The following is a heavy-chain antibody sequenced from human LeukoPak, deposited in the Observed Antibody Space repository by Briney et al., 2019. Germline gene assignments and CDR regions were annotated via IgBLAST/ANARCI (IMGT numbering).Heavy chain of an antibody. CDR1: GGSISSGGYS. V-gene: IGHV4-30-2*01. Sequence: SQTLSLTCAVSGGSISSGGYSWSWIRQPPGKGLEWIGYIYHSGSTYYNPSLKSRVTISVDRSKNQFSLKLSSVTAADTAVYYRARVHSRSYYFDYWGQGTLVTVSS. J-gene: IGHJ4*02. D-gene: IGHD6-13*01. CDR2: IYHSGST. CDR3: ARVHSRSYYFDY.